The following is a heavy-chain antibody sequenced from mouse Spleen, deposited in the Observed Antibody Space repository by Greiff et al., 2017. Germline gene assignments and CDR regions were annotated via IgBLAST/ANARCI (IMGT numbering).Heavy chain of an antibody. V-gene: IGHV5-9-3*01. CDR1: GFTFSSYA. CDR3: ARQKYGNYVAMDY. CDR2: ISSGGGNT. D-gene: IGHD2-10*02. Sequence: EVQRVESGGGLVKLGGSLKLSCAASGFTFSSYAMSWVRQTPEKRLEWVATISSGGGNTYYPDSVKGRFTISRDNAKNTLYLQMSSLKSEDTAMYYCARQKYGNYVAMDYWGQGTSVTVSS. J-gene: IGHJ4*01.